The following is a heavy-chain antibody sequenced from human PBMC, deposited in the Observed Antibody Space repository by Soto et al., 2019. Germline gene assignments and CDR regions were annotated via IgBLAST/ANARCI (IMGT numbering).Heavy chain of an antibody. V-gene: IGHV4-59*08. Sequence: SETLSLTCTVSGGSISSYYWSWIRQPPGKGLEWIGYIYYSGSTNYNPSLKSRDNISVDTSKNQFYLKLNSVTAADTDVYYYARLLGGPDYYYDYMDVWGKGTTVTVSS. CDR2: IYYSGST. CDR1: GGSISSYY. CDR3: ARLLGGPDYYYDYMDV. J-gene: IGHJ6*03. D-gene: IGHD3-16*01.